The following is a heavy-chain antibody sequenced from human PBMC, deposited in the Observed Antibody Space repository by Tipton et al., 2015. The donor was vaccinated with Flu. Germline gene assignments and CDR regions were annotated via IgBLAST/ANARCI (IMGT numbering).Heavy chain of an antibody. V-gene: IGHV3-33*01. CDR3: ARDPGYWRFDP. J-gene: IGHJ5*02. CDR1: GYTFTSHG. D-gene: IGHD3-9*01. CDR2: IWYDGSQK. Sequence: SLRLSCLASGYTFTSHGMHWVRQAPGKGLEWVAVIWYDGSQKYYADCVKGRFTISRDDSKNTLYLQMNSLRVEDTAVYYCARDPGYWRFDPWGPGTLVTVSS.